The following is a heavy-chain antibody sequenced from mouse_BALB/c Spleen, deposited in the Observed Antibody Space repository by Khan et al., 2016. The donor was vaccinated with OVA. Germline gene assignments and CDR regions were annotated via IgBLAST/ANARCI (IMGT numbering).Heavy chain of an antibody. J-gene: IGHJ1*01. CDR3: ARDYGSLYWFLDV. D-gene: IGHD1-1*01. CDR1: GISITSGNYR. CDR2: IYYSGTV. Sequence: QLEESGPGLVKPSQTVSLTCTVTGISITSGNYRWSWIRQFPGNKLEWIGNIYYSGTVTYNPSLTSRTTITRDTSKNQFFLEMNSLTAEDTATYCCARDYGSLYWFLDVWGAGTTVTVSS. V-gene: IGHV3-5*02.